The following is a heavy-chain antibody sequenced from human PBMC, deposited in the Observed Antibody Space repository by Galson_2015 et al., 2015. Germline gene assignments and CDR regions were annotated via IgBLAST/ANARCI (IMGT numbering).Heavy chain of an antibody. CDR3: ARVGSSVEYDAFDI. V-gene: IGHV1-46*01. Sequence: SVKVSCKASGYTSTSYYMHWVRQAPGQGLEWMGIINPSGGSTSYAQKFRGRVTMTRDTSTSTVYMELSSLRSEDTAVYYCARVGSSVEYDAFDIGAKGQWSPSLQ. CDR2: INPSGGST. J-gene: IGHJ3*02. D-gene: IGHD6-19*01. CDR1: GYTSTSYY.